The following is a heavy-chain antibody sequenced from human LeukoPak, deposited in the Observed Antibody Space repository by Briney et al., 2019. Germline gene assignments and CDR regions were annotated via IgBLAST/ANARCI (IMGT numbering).Heavy chain of an antibody. CDR3: ARVGPGITVYFDH. J-gene: IGHJ4*02. Sequence: PGGSLRLSCVASGFTFSKYWMSWVRQAPGKGLEWVANIKQDGSEKDYVDSVKGRFTISRDNAKNSLDLQMNSLRAEDTAVYYCARVGPGITVYFDHWGQGTLVTVSS. CDR2: IKQDGSEK. D-gene: IGHD6-19*01. CDR1: GFTFSKYW. V-gene: IGHV3-7*01.